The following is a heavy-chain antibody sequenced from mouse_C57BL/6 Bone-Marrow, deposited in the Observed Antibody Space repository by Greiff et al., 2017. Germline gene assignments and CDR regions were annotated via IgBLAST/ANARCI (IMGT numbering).Heavy chain of an antibody. V-gene: IGHV1-81*01. CDR2: IYPRSGNP. D-gene: IGHD1-1*02. CDR3: VWSAWFAY. CDR1: GYTFTSYG. Sequence: VQLVESGAELARPGASVKLSCKASGYTFTSYGISWVKQRTGQGLEWIGEIYPRSGNPYYNEKFKGKATLTADKSSSTAYMALRSLTSEDSAVYFCVWSAWFAYWGQGTLVTVSA. J-gene: IGHJ3*01.